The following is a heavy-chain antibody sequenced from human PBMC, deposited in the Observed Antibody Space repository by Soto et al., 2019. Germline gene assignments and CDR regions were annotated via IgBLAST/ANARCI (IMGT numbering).Heavy chain of an antibody. CDR2: IYYSGST. V-gene: IGHV4-61*01. Sequence: PSEPLSLTCPVSGASFSSGSYYWSWIRQPPGKGLEWIVDIYYSGSTNYTPSLKSRATISVNTSKNHFSLKLSSVTTADTAVYYCAWVSIGRLTIHGVLCDYWGQGTLVTVSS. CDR3: AWVSIGRLTIHGVLCDY. D-gene: IGHD3-9*01. CDR1: GASFSSGSYY. J-gene: IGHJ4*02.